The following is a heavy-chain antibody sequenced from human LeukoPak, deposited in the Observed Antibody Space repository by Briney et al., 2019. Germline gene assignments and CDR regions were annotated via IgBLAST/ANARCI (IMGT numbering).Heavy chain of an antibody. J-gene: IGHJ6*03. D-gene: IGHD6-19*01. CDR2: MNPNSGNT. Sequence: ASVKVSCKASGYTFTSYDINWVRQATGQGLEWMGWMNPNSGNTGYAQKFQGRVTMTRNTSISTAYMELSSLRSEDTAVYYCARDSGQQWPGVGYYYYYMDVWGKGTTVTVSS. CDR1: GYTFTSYD. V-gene: IGHV1-8*01. CDR3: ARDSGQQWPGVGYYYYYMDV.